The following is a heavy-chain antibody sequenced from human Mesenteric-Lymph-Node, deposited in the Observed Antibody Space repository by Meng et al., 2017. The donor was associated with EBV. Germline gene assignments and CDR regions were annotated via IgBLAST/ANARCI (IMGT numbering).Heavy chain of an antibody. CDR1: GFAFSSSS. J-gene: IGHJ1*01. CDR3: ARGGATY. Sequence: QLVGSGGGLVKPGGSLRLSCAASGFAFSSSSMMWVRQAPGKGLEWVSSISSSSSGIYCADSVRGRFTISRDNADNSLYLQMTSLKAEDTAVYYCARGGATYWGQGTLVTVSS. D-gene: IGHD5-12*01. CDR2: ISSSSSGI. V-gene: IGHV3-21*01.